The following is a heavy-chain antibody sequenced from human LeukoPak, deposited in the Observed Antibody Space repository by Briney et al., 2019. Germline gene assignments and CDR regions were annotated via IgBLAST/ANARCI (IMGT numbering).Heavy chain of an antibody. CDR2: INHSGST. V-gene: IGHV4-34*01. CDR1: GGSFSGYY. J-gene: IGHJ4*02. D-gene: IGHD3-10*01. Sequence: PSETLSLTCAVYGGSFSGYYWSWIRQPPGKGLEWIGEINHSGSTNYNPSLKSRVTISVDTSKNQFSLKLSSVTAADTAVYYCATRRRLLWFGELLGFDYWGQGTLVTVSS. CDR3: ATRRRLLWFGELLGFDY.